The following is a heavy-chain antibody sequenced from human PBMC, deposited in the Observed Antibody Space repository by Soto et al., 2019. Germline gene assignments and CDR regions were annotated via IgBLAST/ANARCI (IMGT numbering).Heavy chain of an antibody. V-gene: IGHV1-69*02. J-gene: IGHJ3*02. CDR3: AIFASHDAFDI. Sequence: GASVKVSCKASGDTFSSYTISWVRQAPGQGLEWMGRIIPILGIANYAQKFQGRVTITADKSTSTAYMELSSLRSEDTAVYYCAIFASHDAFDIWGQGTMVTVS. CDR1: GDTFSSYT. CDR2: IIPILGIA. D-gene: IGHD6-6*01.